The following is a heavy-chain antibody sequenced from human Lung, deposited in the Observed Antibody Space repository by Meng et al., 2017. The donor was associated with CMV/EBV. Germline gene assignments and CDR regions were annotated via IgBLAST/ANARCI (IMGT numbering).Heavy chain of an antibody. J-gene: IGHJ6*02. D-gene: IGHD3-22*01. V-gene: IGHV3-49*04. Sequence: LTCIVSGFSLGDYAMSWVRQAPGKGLEWVGFIRSKAYGGTTEYAASVKGRFTISRNDSKSIAYLQMNSLKTEDTAVYYCTRSLDYYDSRAFYYYYDMDFWGQGTMVTGSS. CDR2: IRSKAYGGTT. CDR1: GFSLGDYA. CDR3: TRSLDYYDSRAFYYYYDMDF.